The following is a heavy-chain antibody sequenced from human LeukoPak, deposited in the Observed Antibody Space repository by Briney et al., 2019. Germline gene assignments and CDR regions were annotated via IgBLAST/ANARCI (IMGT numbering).Heavy chain of an antibody. CDR2: IKQDGSEK. V-gene: IGHV3-7*01. Sequence: GGSLRLSCAASGFTFSSYWMSWVRQAPGKGLEWVANIKQDGSEKYYVDSVKGRFTISRDNAKNSLYLQMNSLRAEDTAVYYCARDVKGGYYSAGLDYWGQGTLVTVSS. CDR3: ARDVKGGYYSAGLDY. J-gene: IGHJ4*02. CDR1: GFTFSSYW. D-gene: IGHD3-22*01.